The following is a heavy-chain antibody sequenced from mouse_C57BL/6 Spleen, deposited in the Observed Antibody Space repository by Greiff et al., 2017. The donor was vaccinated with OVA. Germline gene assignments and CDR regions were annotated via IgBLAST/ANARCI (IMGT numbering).Heavy chain of an antibody. CDR1: GFTFSDYG. V-gene: IGHV5-17*01. CDR3: ARRGWLLREGAMED. CDR2: ISSGSSTL. D-gene: IGHD2-3*01. J-gene: IGHJ4*01. Sequence: EVKVVESGGGLVKPGGSLKLSCAASGFTFSDYGLHWVRQAPETGLEWVAYISSGSSTLYYADTVKGRFTISRDNAKNTLFLQMTRLRSEDTAMYYCARRGWLLREGAMEDWGQGTSVTVSS.